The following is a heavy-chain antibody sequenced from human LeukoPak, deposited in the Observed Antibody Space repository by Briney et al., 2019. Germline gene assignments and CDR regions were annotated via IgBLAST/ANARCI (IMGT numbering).Heavy chain of an antibody. Sequence: GGSLRLSCAASGFTFSSYVMYWVRQAPGKGLEWVAVISYDGSNKYYADSVKGRFTISRDNSKNTMYLQMNSLRAEDTAVYYCAGSVTSWFDPWGQGTLVTVSS. CDR3: AGSVTSWFDP. CDR2: ISYDGSNK. CDR1: GFTFSSYV. J-gene: IGHJ5*02. D-gene: IGHD4-17*01. V-gene: IGHV3-30-3*01.